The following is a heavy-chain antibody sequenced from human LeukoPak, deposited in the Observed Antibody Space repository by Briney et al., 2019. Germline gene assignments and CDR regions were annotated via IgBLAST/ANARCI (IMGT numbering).Heavy chain of an antibody. D-gene: IGHD3-10*02. Sequence: SETLSLTCAVYGGSFSGYYWSWIRQPPGKGLEWIGEINHSGSTNYNPSLKSRVTISVDTSKHQFSLKLSSVTAADTAVYYCARGESITMFGVPLDAFDIWGQGTMVTVSS. CDR1: GGSFSGYY. V-gene: IGHV4-34*01. J-gene: IGHJ3*02. CDR3: ARGESITMFGVPLDAFDI. CDR2: INHSGST.